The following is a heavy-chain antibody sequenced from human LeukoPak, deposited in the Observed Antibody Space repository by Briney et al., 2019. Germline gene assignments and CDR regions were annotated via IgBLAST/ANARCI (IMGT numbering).Heavy chain of an antibody. Sequence: PGGSLRLSCAASGFTFSSYSMNWVRQAPGKGLEWVSSISSSSSYIYYADSVKGRFTISRDNAKNSLYLQMNSLRAEDTAVYYCARVSYYYDSSGYGAFDIWGQGTMVTVSS. CDR2: ISSSSSYI. V-gene: IGHV3-21*01. D-gene: IGHD3-22*01. CDR3: ARVSYYYDSSGYGAFDI. J-gene: IGHJ3*02. CDR1: GFTFSSYS.